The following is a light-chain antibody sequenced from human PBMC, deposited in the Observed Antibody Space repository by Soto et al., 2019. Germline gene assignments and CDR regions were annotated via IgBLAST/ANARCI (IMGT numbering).Light chain of an antibody. CDR1: TSDVGVYNY. V-gene: IGLV2-11*01. CDR2: DVS. J-gene: IGLJ1*01. Sequence: QCVLTQPRSVSGSPGQTVTISCIGTTSDVGVYNYVSWYQQYPGKAPKLMIYDVSKRPSGVPGRFSGSKSANTASLTISGLQAEDEADYYCCSYAGSHSYVFGIGTKVTVL. CDR3: CSYAGSHSYV.